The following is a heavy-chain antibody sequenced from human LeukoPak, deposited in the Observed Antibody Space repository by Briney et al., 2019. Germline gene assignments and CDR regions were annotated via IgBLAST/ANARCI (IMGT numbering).Heavy chain of an antibody. D-gene: IGHD3-10*01. J-gene: IGHJ5*02. CDR2: INTNTGNP. CDR3: ARERLAMVRGVIPKEAWGWFDP. V-gene: IGHV7-4-1*02. CDR1: GYTFTSYA. Sequence: GASVKVSCKASGYTFTSYAMNWVRQAPGQGLEWMGWINTNTGNPTYAQGLTGRFVFSLDTSVSTAYLQISSLKAGDTAVYYCARERLAMVRGVIPKEAWGWFDPWGQGTLVTVSS.